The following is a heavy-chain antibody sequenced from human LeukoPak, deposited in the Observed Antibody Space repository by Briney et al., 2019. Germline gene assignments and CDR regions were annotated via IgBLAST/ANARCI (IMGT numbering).Heavy chain of an antibody. V-gene: IGHV4-59*12. CDR2: IYYSGST. Sequence: SETPSLTCTVSGGSISSYYWSWIRQPPGKGLEWIGYIYYSGSTNYNPSLKSRVTILVDTSKNQFSLKLSSVTAADTAVYYCARDYYGMDVWGQGTTVTVSS. CDR1: GGSISSYY. J-gene: IGHJ6*02. CDR3: ARDYYGMDV.